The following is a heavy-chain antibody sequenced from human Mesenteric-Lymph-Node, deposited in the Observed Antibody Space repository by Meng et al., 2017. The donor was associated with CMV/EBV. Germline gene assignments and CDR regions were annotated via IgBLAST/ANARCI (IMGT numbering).Heavy chain of an antibody. CDR1: GASVSGGGYY. J-gene: IGHJ6*02. CDR2: MYDSGST. V-gene: IGHV4-31*03. CDR3: ARGTDYDYWTRRERPAMDV. Sequence: SETLSLTCTVSGASVSGGGYYWNWIRQRPGKGLEWIAYMYDSGSTYYSPSLKSRLTMSIDTSMNQFSLRVTSVTAADTAVYYCARGTDYDYWTRRERPAMDVWGQGTTVTVSS. D-gene: IGHD3-3*01.